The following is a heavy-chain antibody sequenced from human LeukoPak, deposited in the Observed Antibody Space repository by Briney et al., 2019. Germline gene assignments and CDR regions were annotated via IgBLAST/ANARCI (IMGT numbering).Heavy chain of an antibody. J-gene: IGHJ3*01. CDR3: VAGDWGARDSFDL. D-gene: IGHD2-21*02. Sequence: PGGSLRLSCAASGFTFSIYWMSWVRQAPGEGREGVANINPDGGQRYYVDSVKGRFTISRDNAKNSFFLQMNSLRADDTSLYYCVAGDWGARDSFDLWGRGTMVTVSS. V-gene: IGHV3-7*01. CDR1: GFTFSIYW. CDR2: INPDGGQR.